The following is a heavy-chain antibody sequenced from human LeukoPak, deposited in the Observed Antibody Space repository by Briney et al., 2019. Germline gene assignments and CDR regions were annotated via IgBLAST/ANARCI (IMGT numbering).Heavy chain of an antibody. V-gene: IGHV1-24*01. Sequence: ASVKVSCKVSGYTLTELSMHWVRQAPGKGLEWMGGFDPEDGETIYGQKFQGRVTMTEDTSTDTDYMELRSLRSEDTAVYYCATDSSGWYSSYFDYWGQGTLVTVSS. J-gene: IGHJ4*02. CDR2: FDPEDGET. D-gene: IGHD6-19*01. CDR3: ATDSSGWYSSYFDY. CDR1: GYTLTELS.